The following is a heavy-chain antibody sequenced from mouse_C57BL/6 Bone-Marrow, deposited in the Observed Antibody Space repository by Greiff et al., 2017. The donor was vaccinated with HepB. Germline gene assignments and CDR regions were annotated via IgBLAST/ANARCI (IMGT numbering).Heavy chain of an antibody. V-gene: IGHV5-4*01. J-gene: IGHJ3*01. Sequence: EVQVVESGGGLVKPGGSLKLSCAASGFTFSSYAMSWVRQTPEKRLEWVATISDGGSYTYYPDNVKGRFTISRDNAKNNLYLQMSHLKSEDTAMYYCHYYGSSYGWFAYWGQGTLVTVSA. CDR1: GFTFSSYA. CDR3: HYYGSSYGWFAY. CDR2: ISDGGSYT. D-gene: IGHD1-1*01.